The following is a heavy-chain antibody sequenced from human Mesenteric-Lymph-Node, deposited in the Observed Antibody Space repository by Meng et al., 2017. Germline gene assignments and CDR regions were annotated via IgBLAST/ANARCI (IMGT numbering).Heavy chain of an antibody. J-gene: IGHJ4*02. V-gene: IGHV4-34*01. CDR1: GGPIRGYY. CDR3: ARHYDY. Sequence: QVELQVGGAGMLKPSESLSRTCAVSGGPIRGYYWSWIRQPPGKGLEWIGGINYGGNTNYIASLKSRLTISVDTSKNQISLTLSSVTAADTGVYYCARHYDYWGPGTLVTVSS. CDR2: INYGGNT.